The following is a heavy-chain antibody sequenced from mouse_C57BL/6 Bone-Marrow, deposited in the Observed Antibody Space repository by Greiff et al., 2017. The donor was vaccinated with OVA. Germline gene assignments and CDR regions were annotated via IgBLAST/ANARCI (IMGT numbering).Heavy chain of an antibody. J-gene: IGHJ2*01. Sequence: EVQVVESGGDLVKPGGSLKLSCAASGFTFSSYGMSWVRQTPDKRLEWVATISSGGSYTYYPDSVKGRFTISRDNAKNTLYLQMSSLKSEDTAMYYCARRYYYGSSYFDYWGQGTTLTVSS. CDR3: ARRYYYGSSYFDY. CDR2: ISSGGSYT. CDR1: GFTFSSYG. V-gene: IGHV5-6*01. D-gene: IGHD1-1*01.